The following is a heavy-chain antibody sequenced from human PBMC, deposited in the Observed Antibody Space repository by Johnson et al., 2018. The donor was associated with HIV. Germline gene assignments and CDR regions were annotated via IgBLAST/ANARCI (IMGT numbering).Heavy chain of an antibody. Sequence: VQLVESGGGLVQPGGSLRLSCAASGFTFSSYGMHWVRQAPGKGLEWVAFIRYDGSNKYYADSVKGRFTISRDNSKNSLYLQMNSLRAEDTAVYYCARIRPANWGDNVGGLLGLRWAMWG. V-gene: IGHV3-30*02. CDR3: ARIRPANWGDNVGGLLGLRWAM. CDR2: IRYDGSNK. D-gene: IGHD7-27*01. CDR1: GFTFSSYG. J-gene: IGHJ1*01.